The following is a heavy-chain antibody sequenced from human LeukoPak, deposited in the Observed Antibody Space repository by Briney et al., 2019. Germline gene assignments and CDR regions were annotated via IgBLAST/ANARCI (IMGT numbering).Heavy chain of an antibody. CDR3: ARDRDGGGPFDY. Sequence: SETLSLTCTVSGGSISSYYWSWIRQPPGKGLEWIAYIYYSGSTNYNPSLKSRVTISVDTSKNQFSLKLSSVTVADTAVYYCARDRDGGGPFDYWGQGTLVTVSS. V-gene: IGHV4-59*01. D-gene: IGHD2-21*01. CDR1: GGSISSYY. CDR2: IYYSGST. J-gene: IGHJ4*02.